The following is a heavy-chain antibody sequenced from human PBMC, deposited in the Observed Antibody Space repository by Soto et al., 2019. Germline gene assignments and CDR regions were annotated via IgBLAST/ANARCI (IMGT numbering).Heavy chain of an antibody. V-gene: IGHV3-30-3*01. D-gene: IGHD2-15*01. CDR1: GFTFNYYP. Sequence: QIQLVESGGGAVQPGESLRLSCAASGFTFNYYPMHWVRQTPGKGLEWVAVISFDGSNKYYADSVKGRFTISRDNSKNMLYLQMNSLRAEDAAVYYCVRLPGALVAALYIYPLDGREAMSDVDVWGQGTTVSVSS. J-gene: IGHJ6*02. CDR3: VRLPGALVAALYIYPLDGREAMSDVDV. CDR2: ISFDGSNK.